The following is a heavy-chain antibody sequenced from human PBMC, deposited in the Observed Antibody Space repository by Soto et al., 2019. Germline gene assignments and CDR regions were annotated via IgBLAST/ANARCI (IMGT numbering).Heavy chain of an antibody. V-gene: IGHV3-66*04. CDR2: IYSGGNT. Sequence: EVQLVESGGGLVQPGGSLRLSCAASGFTVSSNYMSWVRQAPGKGLEWVSVIYSGGNTYYAESVKGRFTISRDNSKNTLYLQMNSMRAEDTAVYYCAGQMNKYYFDYWGQGTLVTVSS. J-gene: IGHJ4*02. CDR1: GFTVSSNY. CDR3: AGQMNKYYFDY.